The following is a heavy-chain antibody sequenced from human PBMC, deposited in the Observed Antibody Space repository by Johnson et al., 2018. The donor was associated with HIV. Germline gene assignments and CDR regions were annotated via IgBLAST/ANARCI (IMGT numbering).Heavy chain of an antibody. CDR1: GFTFDDYG. V-gene: IGHV3-20*04. CDR3: ARDRFGSGRPNAFDM. CDR2: INWNGGST. Sequence: MLLVESGGGLVKPGGSLRLSCAASGFTFDDYGMSWVRQGPGKGLEWVSGINWNGGSTGYADSVKGRFTISRDNSKNTVYLQMNTLRPEDTAVYYCARDRFGSGRPNAFDMWGQGTMVTVSS. J-gene: IGHJ3*02. D-gene: IGHD3-10*01.